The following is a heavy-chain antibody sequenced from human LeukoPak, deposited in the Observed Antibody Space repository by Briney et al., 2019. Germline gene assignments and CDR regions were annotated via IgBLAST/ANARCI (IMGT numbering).Heavy chain of an antibody. J-gene: IGHJ6*03. CDR1: GYTFTSYG. Sequence: ASVKVSCKASGYTFTSYGISWVRQAPGQGLEWMGWISAEDGNTNYAQKLQGRVTMTTDTSTSTAYMELRSLRSDDTAVYYCARDRGTTVTTEVVWGHYYYMDVWGKGTTVTVSS. CDR3: ARDRGTTVTTEVVWGHYYYMDV. CDR2: ISAEDGNT. V-gene: IGHV1-18*01. D-gene: IGHD4-11*01.